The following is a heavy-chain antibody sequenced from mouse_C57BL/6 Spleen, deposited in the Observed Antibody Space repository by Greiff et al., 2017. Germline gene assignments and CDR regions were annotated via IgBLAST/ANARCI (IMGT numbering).Heavy chain of an antibody. CDR2: ISSGSSTI. CDR3: ARFLSNWCFDV. J-gene: IGHJ1*03. Sequence: EVQVVASGGGLVKPGGSLKLSCAASGFTFSDYGMHWVRQAPEKGLEWVAYISSGSSTIYYADTVKGRFTISRDTAKNTLFLQMTSRRSEDTAMYYCARFLSNWCFDVWGTGTTVTVSS. CDR1: GFTFSDYG. D-gene: IGHD6-1*01. V-gene: IGHV5-17*01.